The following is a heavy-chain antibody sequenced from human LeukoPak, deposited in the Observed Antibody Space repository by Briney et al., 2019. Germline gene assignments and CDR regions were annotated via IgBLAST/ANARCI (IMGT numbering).Heavy chain of an antibody. CDR2: ILSSGDRT. D-gene: IGHD1-26*01. CDR3: ARVGISGSFDY. V-gene: IGHV3-64*01. CDR1: GFTLSSFE. Sequence: PGGSLRLSCAASGFTLSSFEIHWVRQAPGKGLEDVSAILSSGDRTFYANSVKGRFTISRDNSKNTLYLQMGSLSAEDMAVYYCARVGISGSFDYWGQGTPVTVSS. J-gene: IGHJ4*02.